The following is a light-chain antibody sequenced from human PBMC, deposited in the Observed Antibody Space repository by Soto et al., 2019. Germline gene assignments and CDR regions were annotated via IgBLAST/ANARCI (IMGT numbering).Light chain of an antibody. V-gene: IGLV2-14*03. Sequence: QSALTQPASVSGSPGQSITISCTGTSSDVGAYNYVSWYQQHPGKAPKVMIYGVTNRPSGVSNRFSGSKSGNTASLTIFGLQAEDEADYYCSSFTTSTTLVFGGGTQLTVL. CDR2: GVT. CDR1: SSDVGAYNY. J-gene: IGLJ2*01. CDR3: SSFTTSTTLV.